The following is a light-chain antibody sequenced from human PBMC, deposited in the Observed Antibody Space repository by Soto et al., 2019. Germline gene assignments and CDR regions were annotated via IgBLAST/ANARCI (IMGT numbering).Light chain of an antibody. J-gene: IGKJ2*01. CDR3: QQYKVVPYI. CDR1: QPISNW. Sequence: DIQMTQSPSTLSASVGDRVTISCRASQPISNWLAWYQQKPGKAPKILIYDSSSLETGVPPRFNVTGSVTQYSLTFSSLQPDDSALYYCQQYKVVPYIFGQGTRLHIK. CDR2: DSS. V-gene: IGKV1-5*01.